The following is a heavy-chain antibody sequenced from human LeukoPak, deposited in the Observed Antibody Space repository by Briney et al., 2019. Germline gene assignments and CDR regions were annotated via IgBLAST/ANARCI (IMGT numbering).Heavy chain of an antibody. J-gene: IGHJ4*02. CDR1: GGSISSGGYY. V-gene: IGHV4-30-2*01. CDR3: ARECIAAAGTGYFDY. CDR2: IYHSGST. Sequence: SETLSLTCTVSGGSISSGGYYWSWIRQPPGKGLEWIGYIYHSGSTYYNPSLKSRVTISVDRSKNQFSLKLSSVTAADTAVYYCARECIAAAGTGYFDYWGQGTLVTVSS. D-gene: IGHD6-13*01.